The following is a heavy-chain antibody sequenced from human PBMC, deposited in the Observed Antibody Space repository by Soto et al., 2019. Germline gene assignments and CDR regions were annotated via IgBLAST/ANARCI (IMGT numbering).Heavy chain of an antibody. V-gene: IGHV1-46*01. CDR3: ARDQYSSPLYYYGMYG. D-gene: IGHD6-6*01. CDR1: GYTFTIYY. Sequence: ASVKVSCKASGYTFTIYYMHWVLQAPGEGLEWMGIINPSGGSTSYAQKFQGRVTMTRDTSTSTVYMELSSLRSEDTAVYYCARDQYSSPLYYYGMYGWGQETTVTVSS. J-gene: IGHJ6*02. CDR2: INPSGGST.